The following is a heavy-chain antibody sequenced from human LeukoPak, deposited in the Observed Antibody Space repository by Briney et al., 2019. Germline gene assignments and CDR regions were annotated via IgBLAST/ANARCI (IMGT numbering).Heavy chain of an antibody. V-gene: IGHV3-15*01. J-gene: IGHJ4*02. D-gene: IGHD2-2*01. CDR1: GFTFSNAW. CDR2: IKSKTDGGTT. Sequence: GGSLRLSCAASGFTFSNAWTSWVRQAPGKGLEWVGRIKSKTDGGTTDYAAPVKGRFTISRDDSKNTLYLQMNSLKTEDTAVYYCTTAYCSSTSCYLSYWGQGTLVTVSS. CDR3: TTAYCSSTSCYLSY.